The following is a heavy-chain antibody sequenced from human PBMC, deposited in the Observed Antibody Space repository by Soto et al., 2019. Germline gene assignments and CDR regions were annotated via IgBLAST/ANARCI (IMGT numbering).Heavy chain of an antibody. V-gene: IGHV3-30*18. D-gene: IGHD6-19*01. CDR3: ANGAVAGTEYYVY. J-gene: IGHJ4*02. CDR1: GFTFSSYG. CDR2: ISSDRSNE. Sequence: QAQLVESGGGVVQPGRSLRLSCAASGFTFSSYGMHWVRQAPGKGLEWVAVISSDRSNEYYADSVKGRFTISRDNSKNTLYLQMNSLRADDTAVYYCANGAVAGTEYYVYWGQGTLVTVSS.